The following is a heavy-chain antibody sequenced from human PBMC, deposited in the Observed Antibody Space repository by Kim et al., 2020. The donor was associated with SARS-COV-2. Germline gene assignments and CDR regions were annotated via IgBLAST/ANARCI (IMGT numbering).Heavy chain of an antibody. CDR2: IYPGDSDT. CDR3: ARQNDYGDYYYGMDV. V-gene: IGHV5-51*01. D-gene: IGHD4-17*01. Sequence: GESLKISCKGSGYSFTSYWIGWVRQMPGKGLEWMGIIYPGDSDTRYSPSFQGQVTIPADKSISTAYLQWSSLKASDAAMYYCARQNDYGDYYYGMDVWGQGTTVTVSS. J-gene: IGHJ6*02. CDR1: GYSFTSYW.